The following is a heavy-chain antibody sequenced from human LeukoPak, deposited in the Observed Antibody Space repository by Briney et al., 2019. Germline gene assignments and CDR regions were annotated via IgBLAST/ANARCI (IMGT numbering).Heavy chain of an antibody. D-gene: IGHD3-9*01. V-gene: IGHV4-39*07. Sequence: SETLSLTCTVSGGSISSSSYYWGWIRQPPGKGLEWIGSIYYSGSTYYNPSLKSRVTISVDTSKNQFSLKLSSVTAADTAVYYCARGGGGILTGREGMDVWGQGTTVTVSS. CDR2: IYYSGST. J-gene: IGHJ6*02. CDR1: GGSISSSSYY. CDR3: ARGGGGILTGREGMDV.